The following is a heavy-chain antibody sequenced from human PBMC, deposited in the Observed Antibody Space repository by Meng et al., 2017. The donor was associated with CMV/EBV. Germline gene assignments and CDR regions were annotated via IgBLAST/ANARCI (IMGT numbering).Heavy chain of an antibody. Sequence: ESLKISCTVSGGSISSSSYYWGWIRQPPGKGLEWIGSIYYSGSTYYHPSLKSRVTISVDTSKNQFSLKLSSVTAADTAVYYCARQDIVVVPAALPNWFDPWGQGTLVTVSS. CDR1: GGSISSSSYY. CDR2: IYYSGST. J-gene: IGHJ5*02. V-gene: IGHV4-39*01. CDR3: ARQDIVVVPAALPNWFDP. D-gene: IGHD2-2*01.